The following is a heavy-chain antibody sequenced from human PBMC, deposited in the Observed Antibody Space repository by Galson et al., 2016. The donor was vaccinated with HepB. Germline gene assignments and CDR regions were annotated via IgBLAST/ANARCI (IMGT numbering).Heavy chain of an antibody. J-gene: IGHJ3*02. CDR3: VRRYYVDAFDI. CDR1: GGSINSYS. CDR2: FSVDGSS. V-gene: IGHV4-59*01. Sequence: SETLSLTCTVSGGSINSYSWAWIRQPPGQGLEWIGFFSVDGSSNYNPSLGGRVTISTDTSKNHFSLSLTSVTAADTAVYYCVRRYYVDAFDIWGQGTTVIVAS. D-gene: IGHD3-3*01.